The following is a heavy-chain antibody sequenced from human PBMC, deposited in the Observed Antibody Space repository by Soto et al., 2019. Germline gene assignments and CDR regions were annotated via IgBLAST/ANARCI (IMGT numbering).Heavy chain of an antibody. CDR2: ISYDGSNK. CDR1: GFTFSSYG. CDR3: AKDRNDYVWGSYRGPFDY. Sequence: VQLVESGGGVVQPGRSLRLSCAASGFTFSSYGMHWVRQAPGKGLEWVAVISYDGSNKYYADSVKGRFTISRDNSKNTLYLQMNSLRAEDTAVYYCAKDRNDYVWGSYRGPFDYWGQGTLVTVSS. V-gene: IGHV3-30*18. J-gene: IGHJ4*02. D-gene: IGHD3-16*02.